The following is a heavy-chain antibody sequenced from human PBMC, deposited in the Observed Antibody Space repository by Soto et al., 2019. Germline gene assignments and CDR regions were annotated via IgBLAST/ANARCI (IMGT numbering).Heavy chain of an antibody. CDR1: GGSISTYY. Sequence: SETLSRTCSVSGGSISTYYWNCIRQPPGKGLEWIGYIYYSGITNYNPSLKSRLTMSVDMSKNQFSLRLSSVTAADTAVYYCARAGSTNSPYEYWGQGTLVTVSS. CDR3: ARAGSTNSPYEY. J-gene: IGHJ4*02. D-gene: IGHD1-7*01. CDR2: IYYSGIT. V-gene: IGHV4-59*01.